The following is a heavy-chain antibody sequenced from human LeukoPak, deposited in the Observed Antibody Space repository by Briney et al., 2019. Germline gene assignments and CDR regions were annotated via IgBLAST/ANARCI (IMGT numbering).Heavy chain of an antibody. CDR2: IYTSGST. CDR3: ARDVTTVTTGWFDP. V-gene: IGHV4-4*07. CDR1: GGSISRYY. Sequence: PSETLSLTCTVSGGSISRYYWSWIRQPAGKGLEWIGRIYTSGSTNYNPSLKSRVTMSVDTSKNQFSLKLSSVTAADTAVYYCARDVTTVTTGWFDPWGQGTLVTVSS. D-gene: IGHD4-17*01. J-gene: IGHJ5*02.